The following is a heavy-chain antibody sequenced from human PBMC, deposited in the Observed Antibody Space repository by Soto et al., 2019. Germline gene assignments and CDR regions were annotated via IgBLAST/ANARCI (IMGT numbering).Heavy chain of an antibody. Sequence: PGGSLRLCCAASGFTFSSYGMHWVRQAPGKGLEWVAVIWYDGSNKYYADSVKGRFTISRDNSKNTMYLQMNSLRAEDTAVYYCARDRGSNGYYGMEVWGQGTTLTVSS. V-gene: IGHV3-33*01. D-gene: IGHD3-10*01. J-gene: IGHJ6*02. CDR3: ARDRGSNGYYGMEV. CDR1: GFTFSSYG. CDR2: IWYDGSNK.